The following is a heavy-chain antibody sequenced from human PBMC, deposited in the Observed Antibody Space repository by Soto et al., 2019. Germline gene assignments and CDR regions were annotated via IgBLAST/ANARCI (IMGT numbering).Heavy chain of an antibody. CDR3: ASDRAYCTNGVCYFDY. CDR2: IWYDGSNK. CDR1: GFTFSSYG. D-gene: IGHD2-8*01. V-gene: IGHV3-33*01. Sequence: QVQLVESGGGVVQPGRSLRLSCAASGFTFSSYGMHWVRQAPGKGLEWVAVIWYDGSNKYYADSVKGRFTISRDNSKNTLYLQMNSLRAEDTAVYYCASDRAYCTNGVCYFDYWGQGTLVTVSS. J-gene: IGHJ4*02.